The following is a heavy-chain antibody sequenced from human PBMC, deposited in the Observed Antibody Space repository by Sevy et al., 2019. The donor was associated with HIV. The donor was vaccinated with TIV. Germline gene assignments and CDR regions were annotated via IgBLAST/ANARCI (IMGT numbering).Heavy chain of an antibody. CDR2: VYYSGST. V-gene: IGHV4-39*02. CDR1: DGSISSSPYY. J-gene: IGHJ6*02. D-gene: IGHD6-13*01. CDR3: ARDSSSSPPQRLDV. Sequence: SETLSLTCTVSDGSISSSPYYWGWIRQPHEKGLEWIGSVYYSGSTYYNPSLKSRVTISVDTSKNRFSLKLSSVTAADTAVYYCARDSSSSPPQRLDVWGQGTTVTVSS.